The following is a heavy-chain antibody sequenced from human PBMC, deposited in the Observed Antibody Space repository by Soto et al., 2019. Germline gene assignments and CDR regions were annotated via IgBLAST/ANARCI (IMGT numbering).Heavy chain of an antibody. CDR2: IYNSGST. J-gene: IGHJ4*02. CDR3: VRLKVGAAND. CDR1: GGSVTTNSYY. V-gene: IGHV4-39*01. Sequence: PSETLSLTCTVSGGSVTTNSYYRGWIRQPPGKGLEWIGSIYNSGSTYYNPSLKSRVTISVDTSKNQFSLKLSSVTAADTAVYYCVRLKVGAANDWGQGTLVTVSS. D-gene: IGHD2-15*01.